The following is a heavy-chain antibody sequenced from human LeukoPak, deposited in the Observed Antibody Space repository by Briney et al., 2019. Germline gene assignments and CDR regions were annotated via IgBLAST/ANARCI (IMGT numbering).Heavy chain of an antibody. J-gene: IGHJ4*02. CDR2: ISSGSSDI. D-gene: IGHD5-12*01. V-gene: IGHV3-21*01. CDR1: GFTFSNYA. Sequence: GGSLRLSCAASGFTFSNYAVHWVRQAPGKGLEWVSSISSGSSDIYYAGSLKGRFATSRDNAKNSLFLQMNDLRPEDTAMYYCARIRGAYDSLDYWGQGTLVTVSS. CDR3: ARIRGAYDSLDY.